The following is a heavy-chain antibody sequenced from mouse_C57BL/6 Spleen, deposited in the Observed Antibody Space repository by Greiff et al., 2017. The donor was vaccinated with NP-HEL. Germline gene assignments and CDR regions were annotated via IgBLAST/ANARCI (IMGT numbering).Heavy chain of an antibody. V-gene: IGHV1-64*01. Sequence: QVQLQQPGAELVKPGASVKLSCKASGYTFTSYWMHWVKQRPGQGLEWIGMIHPNSGSTNYNEKFKSKATLTVDKPSSTAYMQLSSLTSEDSAVYYCARDPYDHAMDYWGQGTSVTVSS. CDR2: IHPNSGST. D-gene: IGHD2-12*01. CDR3: ARDPYDHAMDY. CDR1: GYTFTSYW. J-gene: IGHJ4*01.